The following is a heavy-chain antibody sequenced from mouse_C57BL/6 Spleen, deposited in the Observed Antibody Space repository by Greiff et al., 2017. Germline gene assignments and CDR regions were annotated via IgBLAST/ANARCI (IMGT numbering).Heavy chain of an antibody. CDR3: ARNKWLPPWFAY. Sequence: VQLQQSGAELVKPGASVKLSCTASGFNIKDYYMHWVKQRTEQGLEWIGGIDPEDGETKYAPKFQGKATLTADTSSNTAYLQLSSLTSEDTAVYYCARNKWLPPWFAYWGQGALVTVSA. J-gene: IGHJ3*01. D-gene: IGHD2-2*01. CDR2: IDPEDGET. CDR1: GFNIKDYY. V-gene: IGHV14-2*01.